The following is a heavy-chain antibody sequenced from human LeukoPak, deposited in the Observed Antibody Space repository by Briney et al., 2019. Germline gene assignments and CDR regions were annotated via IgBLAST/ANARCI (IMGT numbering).Heavy chain of an antibody. V-gene: IGHV4-59*01. CDR2: ISYGGKT. Sequence: PSETLSLTCTVSGGSMSNYYWGYTRQPPGKGLEWIGFISYGGKTNCNPSLKSRVTQSVDMSKNQFSLKLTSVTAADTAVYYCVRVGRSLHWNPDFWGLGTLVTVSS. CDR1: GGSMSNYY. D-gene: IGHD1-1*01. CDR3: VRVGRSLHWNPDF. J-gene: IGHJ4*02.